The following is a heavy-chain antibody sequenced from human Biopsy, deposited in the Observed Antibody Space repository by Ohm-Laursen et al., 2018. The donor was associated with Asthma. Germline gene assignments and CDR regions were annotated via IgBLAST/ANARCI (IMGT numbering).Heavy chain of an antibody. V-gene: IGHV1-18*01. J-gene: IGHJ6*02. CDR2: ISVYNGNT. Sequence: SVKVSCKTSGYTFNSAGITWVRQAPGQGLEWMGWISVYNGNTKVAQKFQDRVTMITDTSTSTAYMELRSLRSDDTAVYFCARAVDYSHYYGIDVWGQGTTATVS. CDR1: GYTFNSAG. CDR3: ARAVDYSHYYGIDV. D-gene: IGHD3-10*01.